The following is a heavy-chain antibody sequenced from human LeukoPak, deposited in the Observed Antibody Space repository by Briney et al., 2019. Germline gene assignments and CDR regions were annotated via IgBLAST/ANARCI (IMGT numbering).Heavy chain of an antibody. CDR2: ISFYNSYT. CDR1: GYTLPNYG. CDR3: VNVAKGRYFFYYMDV. J-gene: IGHJ6*03. Sequence: ASVKVSCKASGYTLPNYGISWVRQAPGQGLEWIGWISFYNSYTKYADKFQGRVTMTTDRVTMTTETSTATVEMELRSLRADDTAVYLCVNVAKGRYFFYYMDVWGKGTTVTVSS. D-gene: IGHD2-15*01. V-gene: IGHV1-18*01.